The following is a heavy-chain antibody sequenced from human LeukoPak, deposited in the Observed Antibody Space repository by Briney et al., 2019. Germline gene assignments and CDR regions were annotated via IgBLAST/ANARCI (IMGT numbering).Heavy chain of an antibody. Sequence: SETLSLTCTVSGGSIGGFHWNWIRQPPGKGLEWIGCIYYSGRTDSNPSLKSRVTVSVDTSKNQFNLRLTSVTAADTAMYYCARSIPGSYYNRGMDVWGQGTTVTVSS. CDR3: ARSIPGSYYNRGMDV. V-gene: IGHV4-59*08. CDR1: GGSIGGFH. J-gene: IGHJ6*02. CDR2: IYYSGRT. D-gene: IGHD3-10*01.